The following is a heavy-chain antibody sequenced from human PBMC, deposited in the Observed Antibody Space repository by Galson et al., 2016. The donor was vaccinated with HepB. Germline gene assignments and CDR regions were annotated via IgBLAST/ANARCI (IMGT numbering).Heavy chain of an antibody. J-gene: IGHJ4*02. Sequence: SLRLSCATSGFTLTHYGMLWVRQAPGKGLEWVAVIWYDGSYKYYADSVEGRFTISRDISENTVYLQMNSLRGEGTAVYYCAREIPHMVHGGLDYWGQGTLVTVSS. V-gene: IGHV3-33*01. D-gene: IGHD2-2*02. CDR1: GFTLTHYG. CDR2: IWYDGSYK. CDR3: AREIPHMVHGGLDY.